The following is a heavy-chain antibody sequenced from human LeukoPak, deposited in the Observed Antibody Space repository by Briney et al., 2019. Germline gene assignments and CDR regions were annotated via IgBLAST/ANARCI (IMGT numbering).Heavy chain of an antibody. CDR1: GGSISSSNW. J-gene: IGHJ3*02. D-gene: IGHD3-22*01. Sequence: SETLSLTCAVSGGSISSSNWWSWVRQPPGKGLEWIGEINHSGSTNYNPSLKSRVTVSVDTSKNQFSLKLSSVTAADTAVYYCASLTTADAFDIWGQGTMVTVSS. CDR3: ASLTTADAFDI. CDR2: INHSGST. V-gene: IGHV4-4*02.